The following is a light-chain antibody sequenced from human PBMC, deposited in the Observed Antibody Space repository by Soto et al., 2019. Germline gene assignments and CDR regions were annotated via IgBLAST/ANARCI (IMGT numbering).Light chain of an antibody. J-gene: IGKJ1*01. CDR1: QRVSSY. V-gene: IGKV3-11*01. CDR3: QQRINSWT. Sequence: EIVLTQSPATLSLSPGERATLSCRASQRVSSYLAWYQQKPGQAPRLLIYDASNRATGIPARFSGSGSGTDFTLTISSLEPEDFAVYYCQQRINSWTFGLGTKVEIK. CDR2: DAS.